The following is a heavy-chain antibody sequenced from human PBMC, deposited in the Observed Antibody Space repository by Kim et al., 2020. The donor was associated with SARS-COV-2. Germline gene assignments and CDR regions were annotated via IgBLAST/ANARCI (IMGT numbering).Heavy chain of an antibody. J-gene: IGHJ5*02. D-gene: IGHD5-12*01. Sequence: YAQKFQGRVTITADESTSTAYMELSSLRSEDTAVYYCAVGYSGYDAGFDPWGQGTLVTVSS. V-gene: IGHV1-69*01. CDR3: AVGYSGYDAGFDP.